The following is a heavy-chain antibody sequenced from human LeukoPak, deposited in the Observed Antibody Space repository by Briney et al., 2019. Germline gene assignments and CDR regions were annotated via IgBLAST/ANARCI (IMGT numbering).Heavy chain of an antibody. CDR1: GGTFSSYA. CDR3: ARDSWGLQKRGYSYGIRVFDY. Sequence: SVKVSCKASGGTFSSYAISWVRQAPGQGLEWMGGIIPIFGTANYAQKFQGRVTITTDESTSTAYMELSSLRSEDTAVYYCARDSWGLQKRGYSYGIRVFDYWGQGTLVTVSS. CDR2: IIPIFGTA. D-gene: IGHD5-18*01. V-gene: IGHV1-69*05. J-gene: IGHJ4*02.